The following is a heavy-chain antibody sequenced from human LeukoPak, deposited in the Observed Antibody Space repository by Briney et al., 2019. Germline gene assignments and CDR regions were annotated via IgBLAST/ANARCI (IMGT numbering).Heavy chain of an antibody. CDR3: ARGEDAEYFQH. V-gene: IGHV1-69*01. Sequence: SVQVSCTASGGTFSSYAITWVRQAPGQGLEWMGGIIPIFGTANYAQKFQVRVTITADESTSTAYMELSSLRSEDTAVYYCARGEDAEYFQHWGQGTLVTVSS. J-gene: IGHJ1*01. CDR1: GGTFSSYA. CDR2: IIPIFGTA.